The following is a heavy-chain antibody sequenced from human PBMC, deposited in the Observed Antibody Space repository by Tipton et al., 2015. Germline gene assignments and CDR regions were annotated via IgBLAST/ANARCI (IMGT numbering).Heavy chain of an antibody. J-gene: IGHJ5*02. V-gene: IGHV1-46*01. CDR1: GYTFTSYY. CDR2: INPGGGDT. D-gene: IGHD1-1*01. CDR3: ARRATGSWDDSWFAP. Sequence: QLVQSGAEMRKPGASVKVSCKASGYTFTSYYMYWARQAPGHGLEWMGIINPGGGDTIYSQNFQGRVTMTRDTSTSTVYMDLNSLTSGDTAVYYCARRATGSWDDSWFAPWGQGTLVTVSS.